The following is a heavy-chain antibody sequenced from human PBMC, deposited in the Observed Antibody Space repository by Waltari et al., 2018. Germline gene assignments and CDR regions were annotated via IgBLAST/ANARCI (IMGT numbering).Heavy chain of an antibody. V-gene: IGHV3-9*01. CDR2: ISWNSGSI. CDR3: AKDEGVAVAGAFDY. D-gene: IGHD6-19*01. CDR1: GFTFDDYA. Sequence: EVQLVESGGGLVQPGRSLRLSCAASGFTFDDYAMHWVRQAPGKGLEWVSGISWNSGSIGYADSVKGRFTISRDNAKNSLYLQMNSLRAEDTALYYCAKDEGVAVAGAFDYWGQGTLVTVSS. J-gene: IGHJ4*02.